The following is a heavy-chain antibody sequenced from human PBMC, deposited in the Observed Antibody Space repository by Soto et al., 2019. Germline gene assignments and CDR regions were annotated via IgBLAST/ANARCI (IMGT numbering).Heavy chain of an antibody. D-gene: IGHD3-10*01. J-gene: IGHJ4*02. V-gene: IGHV1-69*01. CDR1: AGTFSSYA. Sequence: QVQLVQSGAEVKKPGSSVKVSCKASAGTFSSYAISCVRQAPGQGLEWMGGIIPIFGTANYAQKFQGRVTITADESTSTAYMELSSLISEDTAVYYCARDYYGSGSYYKPFDYWGQGTLVTVSS. CDR3: ARDYYGSGSYYKPFDY. CDR2: IIPIFGTA.